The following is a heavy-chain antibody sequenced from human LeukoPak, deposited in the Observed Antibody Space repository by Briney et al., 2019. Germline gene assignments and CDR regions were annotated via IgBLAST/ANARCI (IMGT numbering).Heavy chain of an antibody. CDR2: IIPIFGTA. D-gene: IGHD6-13*01. V-gene: IGHV1-69*13. CDR1: GGTFSSYA. CDR3: AREYSSTPQPNYFDY. J-gene: IGHJ4*02. Sequence: ASVKVSCKASGGTFSSYAISWVRQAPGQGLEWMGGIIPIFGTANYAQKFQGRVTITADESTSTAYMELSSLRSEDTAVYYCAREYSSTPQPNYFDYWGQGTLVTVSS.